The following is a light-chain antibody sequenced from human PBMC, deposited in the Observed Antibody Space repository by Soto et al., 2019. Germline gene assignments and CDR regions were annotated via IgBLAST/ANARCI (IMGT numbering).Light chain of an antibody. V-gene: IGKV3-20*01. CDR2: GAS. Sequence: EIVLTQSPGTLSLSPGERATLSCWTSQSVRGSYLAWYQQKPGQAPRLVIYGASRRATGIPDRFSGSGSGTDSTLTISRLEPEDFAVYYCQQYGNSPFTFGQGTQLEIK. J-gene: IGKJ2*01. CDR1: QSVRGSY. CDR3: QQYGNSPFT.